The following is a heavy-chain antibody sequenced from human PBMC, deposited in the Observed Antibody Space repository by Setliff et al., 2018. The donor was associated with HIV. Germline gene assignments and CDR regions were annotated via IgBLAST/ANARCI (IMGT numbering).Heavy chain of an antibody. CDR1: GGSISSSSYY. Sequence: SETLSLTCTVSGGSISSSSYYWGWIRQPPGKGLEWIGSIYYSGSTYYNPSLKSRVTISVDTSKNQFSLKLSSVTAADTAVYYCAIARFLEWLSSYYFDYWGQGTLVTVSS. V-gene: IGHV4-39*07. CDR3: AIARFLEWLSSYYFDY. CDR2: IYYSGST. D-gene: IGHD3-3*01. J-gene: IGHJ4*02.